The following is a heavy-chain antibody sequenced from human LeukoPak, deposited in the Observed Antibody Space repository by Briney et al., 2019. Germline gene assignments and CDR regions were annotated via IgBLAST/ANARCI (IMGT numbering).Heavy chain of an antibody. CDR1: GFTFDDYA. CDR2: IYWNSGTI. CDR3: TKEETKYTLGNAFDY. D-gene: IGHD4-23*01. J-gene: IGHJ4*02. Sequence: PGGSLRLSCAASGFTFDDYAMHWVRQAPGQGLEWVSSIYWNSGTITYADSVRGRFTISRDNADNSLFLQMDSLRPEDTALYYCTKEETKYTLGNAFDYWGQGTLVTVSS. V-gene: IGHV3-9*01.